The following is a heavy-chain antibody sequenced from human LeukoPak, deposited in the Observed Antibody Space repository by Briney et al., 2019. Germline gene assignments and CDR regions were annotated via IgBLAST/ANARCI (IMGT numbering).Heavy chain of an antibody. CDR3: ARERLDPYSGYDSGGYYFDY. V-gene: IGHV1-2*02. CDR2: INPNSGGT. CDR1: GYTFTGYY. J-gene: IGHJ4*02. D-gene: IGHD5-12*01. Sequence: ASVKVSCKASGYTFTGYYMHWVRQAPGQGLEWMGWINPNSGGTNYAQKFQGRVTMTRDTSISTAYMELSRLRSDDTAVYYCARERLDPYSGYDSGGYYFDYWGQGTLVTVSS.